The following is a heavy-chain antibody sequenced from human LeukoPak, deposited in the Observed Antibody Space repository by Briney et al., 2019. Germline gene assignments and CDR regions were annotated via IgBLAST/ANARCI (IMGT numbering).Heavy chain of an antibody. CDR1: GFTFSTYA. J-gene: IGHJ4*02. Sequence: GGSLRLSCAASGFTFSTYAMHWVRQAPGKGLEWVAVILYDGTNQYYADSVKGRFTISRDNSRNTLYLQMNSLKVEDTAVYYRARDFRDYRDYVAYFDSWGQGTLVTVSS. CDR3: ARDFRDYRDYVAYFDS. V-gene: IGHV3-30-3*01. D-gene: IGHD4-17*01. CDR2: ILYDGTNQ.